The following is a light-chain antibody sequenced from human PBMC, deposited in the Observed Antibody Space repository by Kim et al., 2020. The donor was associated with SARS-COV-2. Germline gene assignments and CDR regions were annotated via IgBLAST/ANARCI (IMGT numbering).Light chain of an antibody. CDR1: SSDVGAYNY. Sequence: QSALTQPASVSESPGQSITISCTGTSSDVGAYNYVSWYQQHPGKAPKLIIYDVAKRPSGVSSRFSASKSGNTASLTISGLQAEDEAFYYCSSFTSSSTLIFGGGTQLTVL. J-gene: IGLJ2*01. V-gene: IGLV2-14*03. CDR3: SSFTSSSTLI. CDR2: DVA.